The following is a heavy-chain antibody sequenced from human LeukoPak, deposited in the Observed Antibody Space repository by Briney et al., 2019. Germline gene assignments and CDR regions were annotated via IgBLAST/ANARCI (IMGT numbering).Heavy chain of an antibody. J-gene: IGHJ3*02. CDR3: AREQVVTAIVGEDAFDI. Sequence: GGSLRLSCAASGFTFSDYYMSWIRQAPGKGLEWVAVISYDGSNKYYADSVKGRFTISRDNSKNTLYLQMNSMRAEDTAVYYCAREQVVTAIVGEDAFDIWGQGTMVTVSS. CDR2: ISYDGSNK. D-gene: IGHD2-21*02. V-gene: IGHV3-30*03. CDR1: GFTFSDYY.